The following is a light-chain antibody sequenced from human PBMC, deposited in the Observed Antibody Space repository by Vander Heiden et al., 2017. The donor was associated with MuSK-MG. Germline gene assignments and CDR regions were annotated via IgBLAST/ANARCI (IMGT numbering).Light chain of an antibody. J-gene: IGLJ2*01. V-gene: IGLV1-40*01. CDR2: GNS. CDR3: QSYDSSLSGLVV. CDR1: RPNIGAGYD. Sequence: QSVLTQPPSASGAPGPRVTISCTRSRPNIGAGYDVHWYQPLPGTAPKLLIDGNSNRPSGVPDRCSGSKSGTSASLAITGLQAEDEADDYCQSYDSSLSGLVVFGGGTKLTVL.